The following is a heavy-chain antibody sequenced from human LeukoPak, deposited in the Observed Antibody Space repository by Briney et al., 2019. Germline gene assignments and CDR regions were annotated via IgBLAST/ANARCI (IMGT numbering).Heavy chain of an antibody. CDR2: IHYSGNI. V-gene: IGHV4-39*07. Sequence: SETLSLTCTVSGGSMSSPNYHWGWVRQPPGKGLEWVASIHYSGNIYYSPSLKSRVTMSLDTSKNQFSLKLSSVTAADTAVYYCARGDRGLVGTTEPFDSWGQGTLVTVSS. J-gene: IGHJ4*02. D-gene: IGHD1-26*01. CDR1: GGSMSSPNYH. CDR3: ARGDRGLVGTTEPFDS.